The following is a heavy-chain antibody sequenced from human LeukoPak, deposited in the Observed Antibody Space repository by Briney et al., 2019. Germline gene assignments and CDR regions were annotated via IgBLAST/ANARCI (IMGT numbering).Heavy chain of an antibody. CDR3: ARDGVGASPGDVFDV. V-gene: IGHV3-48*02. CDR1: DLIITRYS. Sequence: PGGSLRLSCEASDLIITRYSMNWVRLAPGRGLEWVSFIIGDNTAKYADSVNGRFTVSRDNAKNSVYLQMNSLRDEDTAVYYCARDGVGASPGDVFDVWGQGTMVTVSS. J-gene: IGHJ3*01. CDR2: IIGDNTA. D-gene: IGHD1-26*01.